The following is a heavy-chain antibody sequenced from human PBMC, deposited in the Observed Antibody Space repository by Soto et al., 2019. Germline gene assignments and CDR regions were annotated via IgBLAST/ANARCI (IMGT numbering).Heavy chain of an antibody. D-gene: IGHD5-12*01. CDR1: GLTFSSYG. Sequence: QVQLVESGGGVVQPGRSLRLSCAASGLTFSSYGMHWVRQAPGKGLEWVAVIWYDGSNKYYADSVKGRFTISRDNSKNTLYLQMNSLRAEDTAVYYCARDREMATITGWFDPWGQGTLVTVSS. CDR2: IWYDGSNK. CDR3: ARDREMATITGWFDP. J-gene: IGHJ5*02. V-gene: IGHV3-33*01.